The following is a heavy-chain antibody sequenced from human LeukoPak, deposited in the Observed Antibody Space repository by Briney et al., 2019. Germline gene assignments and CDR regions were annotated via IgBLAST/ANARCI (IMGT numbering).Heavy chain of an antibody. D-gene: IGHD3-22*01. V-gene: IGHV1-2*02. J-gene: IGHJ4*02. CDR3: ARSYPPYYYDSSGYSGGYFDY. CDR2: INPNSGGT. CDR1: GYTFTGYY. Sequence: ASVKVSCKASGYTFTGYYMHWVRQAPGQGLEWMGWINPNSGGTNYAQKLQGRVTMTTDTSTSTAYMELRSLRSDDTAVYYCARSYPPYYYDSSGYSGGYFDYWGQGTLVTVSS.